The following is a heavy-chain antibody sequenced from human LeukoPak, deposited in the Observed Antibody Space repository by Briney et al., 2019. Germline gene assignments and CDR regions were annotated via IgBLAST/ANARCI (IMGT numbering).Heavy chain of an antibody. J-gene: IGHJ4*02. Sequence: GGSLRLSCAASGFTFSNAWMSWVRQAPGKGLEWVGRIKSKTDGGTTDYAAPVKGRFTISRDDSKNTLYLQMNSLKTEDTAVYYCTTDQVGPYDYVNHWGQGTLVTVSS. CDR2: IKSKTDGGTT. D-gene: IGHD2-2*01. CDR3: TTDQVGPYDYVNH. V-gene: IGHV3-15*01. CDR1: GFTFSNAW.